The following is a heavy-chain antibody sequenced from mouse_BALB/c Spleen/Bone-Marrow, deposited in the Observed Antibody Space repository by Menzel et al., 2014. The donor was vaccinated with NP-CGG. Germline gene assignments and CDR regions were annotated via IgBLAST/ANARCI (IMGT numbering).Heavy chain of an antibody. CDR1: GYTFTSYW. Sequence: VQLQESGAELAKPGASVKMSCKASGYTFTSYWMHWVKQRPGQGLEWIGYINPSTGYTEYNQKFKDKATLTADKSSSTAYKQRSRLTSEDCAVFYGAREDNGSSGYCDVWAAATAVTVSS. CDR3: AREDNGSSGYCDV. CDR2: INPSTGYT. J-gene: IGHJ1*01. V-gene: IGHV1-7*01. D-gene: IGHD1-1*01.